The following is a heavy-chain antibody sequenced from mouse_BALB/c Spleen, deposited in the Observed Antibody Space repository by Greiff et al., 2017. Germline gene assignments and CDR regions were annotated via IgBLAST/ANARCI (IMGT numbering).Heavy chain of an antibody. CDR3: APGNYDAMDY. J-gene: IGHJ4*01. CDR1: GYAFSSYW. D-gene: IGHD2-1*01. Sequence: VQGVESGAELVRPGSSVKISCKASGYAFSSYWMNWVKQRPGQGLEWIGQIYPGDGDTNYNGKFKGKATLTADKSSSTAYMQLSSLTSEDSAVYFCAPGNYDAMDYWGQGTSVTVAS. V-gene: IGHV1-80*01. CDR2: IYPGDGDT.